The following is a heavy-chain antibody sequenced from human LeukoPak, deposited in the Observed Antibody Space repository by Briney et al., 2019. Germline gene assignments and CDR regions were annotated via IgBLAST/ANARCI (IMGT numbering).Heavy chain of an antibody. CDR1: GYTFTSYA. D-gene: IGHD6-13*01. Sequence: ASVKVSCKASGYTFTSYAMHWVRQAPGQRLEWMGWINAGNGNTKYSQKFQGRVTITRDTSASTAYMELSSLRSEDTAVYYCARVGSSWYRYYFDYWGQGTLVAVSS. V-gene: IGHV1-3*01. J-gene: IGHJ4*02. CDR3: ARVGSSWYRYYFDY. CDR2: INAGNGNT.